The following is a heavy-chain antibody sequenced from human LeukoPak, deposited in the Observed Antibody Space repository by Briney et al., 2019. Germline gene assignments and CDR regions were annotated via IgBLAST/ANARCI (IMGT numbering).Heavy chain of an antibody. CDR2: ISWNSGSI. CDR3: ARDRELLPTEPFDY. V-gene: IGHV3-9*01. CDR1: GFTFDDYA. Sequence: GGSLRLSCAASGFTFDDYAMHWVRQAPGKGLEWVSGISWNSGSINYADSVKGRFTISRDNAKNSLYLQMNSLRAEDTAVYYCARDRELLPTEPFDYWGQGTLVTVSS. D-gene: IGHD1-26*01. J-gene: IGHJ4*02.